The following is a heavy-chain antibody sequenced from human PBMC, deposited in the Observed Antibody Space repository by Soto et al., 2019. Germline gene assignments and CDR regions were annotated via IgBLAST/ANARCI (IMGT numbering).Heavy chain of an antibody. J-gene: IGHJ4*02. CDR2: ISGSGGST. CDR1: GFTFSTYA. D-gene: IGHD3-10*01. V-gene: IGHV3-23*01. Sequence: LRLSCAASGFTFSTYAISWVRQAPGKGLEWVSLISGSGGSTYYADSVKGRFTISRDNSKNTLYLQMNSLRAEDTAVYYCAKVHGSGNYHNFPDYWGQGTLVTVSS. CDR3: AKVHGSGNYHNFPDY.